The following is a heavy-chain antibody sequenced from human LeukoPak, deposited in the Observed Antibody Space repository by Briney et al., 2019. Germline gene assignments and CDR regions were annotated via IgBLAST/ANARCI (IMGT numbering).Heavy chain of an antibody. CDR2: INPNSGGT. CDR3: ARFLRRVPPATYMDV. J-gene: IGHJ6*03. CDR1: GYTFTGYY. V-gene: IGHV1-2*02. D-gene: IGHD2-2*01. Sequence: ASVKVSCKASGYTFTGYYMHWVRQAPGQGLEWMGWINPNSGGTDYAQKFQGRVTMTRDTSISTAYMELSRLRSDDTAVYYCARFLRRVPPATYMDVWGKGTTVTVSS.